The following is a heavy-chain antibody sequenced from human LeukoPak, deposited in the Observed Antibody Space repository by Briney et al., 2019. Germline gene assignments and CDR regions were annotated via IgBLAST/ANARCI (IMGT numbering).Heavy chain of an antibody. CDR1: GFTFSSHG. Sequence: PGGSLRLSCAASGFTFSSHGMHWVRQAPGKGLEWVAVISDDGRTEYYADSVKGRFTISRDNSKNTVSLQMNSLRDDDTAVFYCTKEGATGNRYNFDYWGQGTLVTVSS. J-gene: IGHJ4*02. CDR3: TKEGATGNRYNFDY. CDR2: ISDDGRTE. D-gene: IGHD1-1*01. V-gene: IGHV3-30*18.